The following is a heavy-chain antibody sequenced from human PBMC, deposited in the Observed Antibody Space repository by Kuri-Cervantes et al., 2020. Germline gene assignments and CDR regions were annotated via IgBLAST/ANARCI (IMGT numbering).Heavy chain of an antibody. CDR1: GRSISSYY. D-gene: IGHD6-13*01. CDR3: SRASSWYGLDY. CDR2: IYYSGST. J-gene: IGHJ4*02. Sequence: LSCTVSGRSISSYYWSWIRQHQGKGLEWIGYIYYSGSTYYNTSLRSRVTITVDTSKNQFSLKLSSVTAANTAVYYCSRASSWYGLDYWGQGTLVTVSS. V-gene: IGHV4-31*03.